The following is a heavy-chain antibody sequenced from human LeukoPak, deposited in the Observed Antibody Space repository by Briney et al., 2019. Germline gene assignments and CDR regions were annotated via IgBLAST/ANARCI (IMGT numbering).Heavy chain of an antibody. D-gene: IGHD6-13*01. CDR1: GYTLTELS. J-gene: IGHJ4*02. CDR2: FDPEDGET. CDR3: ATAPTPLGGSSSWYGY. Sequence: ASVKVSCKVSGYTLTELSMHWVRQAPGKGLEWMGGFDPEDGETIYAQKFQGRVTMTEDTSTDTAYMELSSLRSEDTAVYYCATAPTPLGGSSSWYGYWGQGTLVTVSS. V-gene: IGHV1-24*01.